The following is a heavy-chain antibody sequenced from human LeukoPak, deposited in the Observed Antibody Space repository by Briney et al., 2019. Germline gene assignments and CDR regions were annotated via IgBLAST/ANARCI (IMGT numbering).Heavy chain of an antibody. D-gene: IGHD6-19*01. CDR2: ISAYNSNT. CDR3: ARDRCTSSGWYESKPFDY. V-gene: IGHV1-18*01. Sequence: ASVTLSCKASGYTFTIYGICWVRHPPGQGHERMGLISAYNSNTTYAQPSQGRVTMTTDTSTSTAYMELRSLRADDTAVYYCARDRCTSSGWYESKPFDYWGQGTMVTVSS. CDR1: GYTFTIYG. J-gene: IGHJ4*02.